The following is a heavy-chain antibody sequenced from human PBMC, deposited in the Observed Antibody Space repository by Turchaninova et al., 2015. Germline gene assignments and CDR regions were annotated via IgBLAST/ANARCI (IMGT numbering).Heavy chain of an antibody. CDR1: GFSLSTGLR. Sequence: QVTLKESGPALVKPPQTLTLTCPFSGFSLSTGLRVSWIRQPPGKALEWLARIDWDDEKIYSTSLKTRLTISKDTSKNQVVLTMTNMDPVDTATYYCARMPSYYYYMDVWGKGTTVTVSS. V-gene: IGHV2-70*04. J-gene: IGHJ6*03. CDR3: ARMPSYYYYMDV. CDR2: IDWDDEK.